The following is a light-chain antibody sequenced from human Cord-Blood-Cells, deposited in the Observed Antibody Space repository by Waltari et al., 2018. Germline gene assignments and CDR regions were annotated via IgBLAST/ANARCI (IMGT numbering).Light chain of an antibody. V-gene: IGLV2-14*01. J-gene: IGLJ3*02. CDR2: DVS. CDR1: SSDVGGYNY. CDR3: SSYTSSSSWV. Sequence: QSALTQPASVSGSPGQSITISCTGTSSDVGGYNYVSWYQQHPGKAPKLMIYDVSNRPSVVSNRFSDSKSGNTAALTISGLQAEDEADYYCSSYTSSSSWVFGGWTKLTVL.